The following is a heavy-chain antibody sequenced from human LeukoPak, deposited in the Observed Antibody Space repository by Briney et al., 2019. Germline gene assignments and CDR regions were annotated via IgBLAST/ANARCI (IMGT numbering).Heavy chain of an antibody. J-gene: IGHJ6*04. Sequence: GGSLRLSCAASGFSFSSYSMNWVRQAPGKGLEWVSSISRSSTYIYYADSVEGRFTISRDNAKNSLYLQMNSLRAEDTAVYYCAELGITMIGGVWGKGTTVTISS. CDR2: ISRSSTYI. V-gene: IGHV3-21*01. CDR1: GFSFSSYS. CDR3: AELGITMIGGV. D-gene: IGHD3-10*02.